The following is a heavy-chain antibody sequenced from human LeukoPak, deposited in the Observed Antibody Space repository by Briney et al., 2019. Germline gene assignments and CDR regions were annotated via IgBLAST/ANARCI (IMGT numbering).Heavy chain of an antibody. CDR2: INPNSGGT. CDR1: GYTFTGYY. J-gene: IGHJ4*02. D-gene: IGHD5-18*01. CDR3: TQHLDGQLWIFDY. Sequence: GASVKVSCKASGYTFTGYYMHWVRQAPGQGLEWMGWINPNSGGTNYAQKFQGRVTMTRDTSISTAYRELRRLRSDDTAVYYCTQHLDGQLWIFDYWGQGTVVTVSS. V-gene: IGHV1-2*02.